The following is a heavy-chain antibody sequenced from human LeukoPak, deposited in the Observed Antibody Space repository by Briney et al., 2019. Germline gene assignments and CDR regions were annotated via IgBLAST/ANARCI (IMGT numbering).Heavy chain of an antibody. CDR1: GFTFSDYY. CDR3: ARVKLRFLEMDV. V-gene: IGHV3-11*06. D-gene: IGHD3-3*01. Sequence: KPGGSLRLSCAASGFTFSDYYMSWIRQAPGKGLEWVSYISSSSSYIYYADSVKGRFTISRDNAKNSLYLQMNSLRAEDTAVYYCARVKLRFLEMDVWGKGTTVTVSS. CDR2: ISSSSSYI. J-gene: IGHJ6*04.